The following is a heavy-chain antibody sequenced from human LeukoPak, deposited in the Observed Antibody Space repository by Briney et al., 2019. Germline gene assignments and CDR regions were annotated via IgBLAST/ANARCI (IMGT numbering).Heavy chain of an antibody. Sequence: PGGSLRLSCAASGFTFSSYSMNWVRQAPGKGLEWVSSISSSSSYIYYADSVKGRFTISRDNAKNSLYLQMNSLRAEDTAVYYCARSSYDILTGYYLRNPDYWGQGTLVTVSS. CDR2: ISSSSSYI. J-gene: IGHJ4*02. V-gene: IGHV3-21*01. CDR3: ARSSYDILTGYYLRNPDY. CDR1: GFTFSSYS. D-gene: IGHD3-9*01.